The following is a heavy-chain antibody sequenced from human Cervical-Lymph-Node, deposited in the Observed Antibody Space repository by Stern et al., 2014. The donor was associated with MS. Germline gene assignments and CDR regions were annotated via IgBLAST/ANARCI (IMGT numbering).Heavy chain of an antibody. Sequence: VQLVESEGGVVQPGRSLRLSCAASGFTFSSYCVHWVRQAPGKGLEWVAFLSCDGSKKYYGDSVKGRITISRDDSKNTVFLQMNSLRADDTAVYYCARDRWYTSGWYHYGMDVWGLGTTVIVSS. CDR3: ARDRWYTSGWYHYGMDV. V-gene: IGHV3-33*01. J-gene: IGHJ6*02. CDR2: LSCDGSKK. D-gene: IGHD6-19*01. CDR1: GFTFSSYC.